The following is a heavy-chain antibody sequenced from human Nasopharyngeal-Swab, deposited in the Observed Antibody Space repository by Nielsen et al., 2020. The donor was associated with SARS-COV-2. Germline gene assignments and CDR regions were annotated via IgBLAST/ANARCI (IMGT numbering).Heavy chain of an antibody. D-gene: IGHD2-2*01. V-gene: IGHV3-13*04. CDR1: GFTFSSYD. CDR3: ARARPDIVVVPAALLFDP. J-gene: IGHJ5*02. CDR2: IGTAGDT. Sequence: GGSLRLSCAASGFTFSSYDMHWVRQATGKGLEWVSAIGTAGDTYYPGSVKGRFTISRENAKNSLYLQMNSLRAGDTAAYYCARARPDIVVVPAALLFDPWGQGTLVTVSS.